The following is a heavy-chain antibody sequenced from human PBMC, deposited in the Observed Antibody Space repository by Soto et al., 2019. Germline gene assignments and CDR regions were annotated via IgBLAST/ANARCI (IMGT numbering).Heavy chain of an antibody. CDR3: ARQVAGYSSSSLVGYYYYYYMDV. J-gene: IGHJ6*03. V-gene: IGHV4-39*01. CDR1: GGSICSSSYY. CDR2: IYYSGST. Sequence: SETLSLTCTVSGGSICSSSYYWGWIRQPPGKGLEWIGSIYYSGSTYYNPSLKSRVTISVDTSKNQFSLKLSSVTAADTAVYYCARQVAGYSSSSLVGYYYYYYMDVWGKGTTVTVSS. D-gene: IGHD6-6*01.